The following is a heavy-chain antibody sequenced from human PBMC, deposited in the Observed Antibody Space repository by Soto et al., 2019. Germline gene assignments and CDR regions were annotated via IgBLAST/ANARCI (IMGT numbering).Heavy chain of an antibody. CDR1: GFTFSSYA. J-gene: IGHJ4*02. CDR3: ARYLAIVVVPAAILAY. D-gene: IGHD2-2*01. Sequence: QVQLVESGGGVVQPGRSLRLSCAASGFTFSSYAMHWVRQAPGKGLEWVAVISYDGSNKYYADSVKGRFTISRDNSKNSLYLQMNSLRAEDTAVYHCARYLAIVVVPAAILAYWGQGTLVTVSS. V-gene: IGHV3-30-3*01. CDR2: ISYDGSNK.